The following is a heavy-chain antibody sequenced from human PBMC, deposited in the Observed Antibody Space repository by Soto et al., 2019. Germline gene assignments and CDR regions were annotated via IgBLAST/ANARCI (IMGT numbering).Heavy chain of an antibody. CDR1: GFTFSSYA. CDR3: AGELQYYFDY. J-gene: IGHJ4*02. CDR2: ISYDGSNK. D-gene: IGHD1-1*01. V-gene: IGHV3-30-3*01. Sequence: GGSLRLSCAASGFTFSSYAMHWVRQAPGKGLEWVAVISYDGSNKYYADSVKGRFTISRDNSKNTLYLQMNSLRAEDTAVYYCAGELQYYFDYWGQGTLVTVSS.